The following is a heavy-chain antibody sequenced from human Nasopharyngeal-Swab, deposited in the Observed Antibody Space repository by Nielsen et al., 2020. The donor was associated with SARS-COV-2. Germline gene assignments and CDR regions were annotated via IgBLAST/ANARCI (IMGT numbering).Heavy chain of an antibody. CDR2: ISSSSSYI. D-gene: IGHD2-2*01. J-gene: IGHJ6*03. V-gene: IGHV3-21*01. CDR3: ARDNHCSSTSCYLWFSAYYYYMDV. Sequence: WIRQPPGKGLEWVSSISSSSSYIYYADSVKGRFTISRDNAKNSLYLRMNSLRAEDTAVYYCARDNHCSSTSCYLWFSAYYYYMDVWGKGTTVTVSS.